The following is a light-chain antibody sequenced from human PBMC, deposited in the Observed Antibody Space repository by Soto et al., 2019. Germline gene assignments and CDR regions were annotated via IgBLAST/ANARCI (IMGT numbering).Light chain of an antibody. Sequence: EVGVTQSPGTLSLSPGERATLSCRASQSVSSSYLASYQQKPGQAPRLLIYGASSRATGIPDRFSGSGSGTVFTLTISRMEPDDFAVYYCQQYGSSPPYTFGQGTNLEIK. CDR3: QQYGSSPPYT. V-gene: IGKV3-20*01. J-gene: IGKJ2*01. CDR2: GAS. CDR1: QSVSSSY.